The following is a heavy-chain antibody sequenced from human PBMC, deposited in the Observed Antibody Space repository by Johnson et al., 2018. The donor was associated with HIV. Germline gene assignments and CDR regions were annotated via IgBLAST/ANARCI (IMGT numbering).Heavy chain of an antibody. Sequence: EVQLVESGGGVVQPGRSLRLSCAASGFTFSSYAMHWVRQAPGKGLEWVSAISGSGGSTYYADSVKGRFTISRDNSKNTLYLQLNSLRAEDTAVYYCARDLQGRDAFDIWGQGTMVTVSS. CDR1: GFTFSSYA. CDR2: ISGSGGST. J-gene: IGHJ3*02. CDR3: ARDLQGRDAFDI. V-gene: IGHV3-23*04.